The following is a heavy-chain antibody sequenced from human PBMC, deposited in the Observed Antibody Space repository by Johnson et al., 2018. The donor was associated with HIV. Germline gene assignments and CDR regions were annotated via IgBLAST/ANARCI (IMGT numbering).Heavy chain of an antibody. D-gene: IGHD3-3*01. J-gene: IGHJ3*02. Sequence: VQLVESGGGLVQPGGSLRLSCAASGFTFSSYWMSWVRQAPGQGLEWVANIKQDGREKYYVDSVKGRFTISRDNAKNSLYLQMNSLRVEDTAVYYCARAQTYYDFWSGYDAFDIWGQGTMVTVSS. CDR2: IKQDGREK. V-gene: IGHV3-7*01. CDR1: GFTFSSYW. CDR3: ARAQTYYDFWSGYDAFDI.